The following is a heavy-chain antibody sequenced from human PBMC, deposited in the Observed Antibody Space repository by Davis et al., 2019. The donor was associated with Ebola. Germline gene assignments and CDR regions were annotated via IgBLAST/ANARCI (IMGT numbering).Heavy chain of an antibody. Sequence: GSLRLSCTVSGGSISSYYWSWIRQPAGKGLEWIGRIYTSGNTNYNPSLKSRVTMSVDTSKNQFSLKLSSVTAADTAVYYCARGQYGDYDDYWGQGTLVTVSS. CDR1: GGSISSYY. D-gene: IGHD4-17*01. CDR3: ARGQYGDYDDY. CDR2: IYTSGNT. J-gene: IGHJ4*02. V-gene: IGHV4-4*07.